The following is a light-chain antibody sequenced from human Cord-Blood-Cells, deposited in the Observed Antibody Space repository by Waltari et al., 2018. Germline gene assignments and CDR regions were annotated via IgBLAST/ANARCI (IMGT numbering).Light chain of an antibody. Sequence: SYELTQPLSVSVSPGQTASITCSGDKLGDKYACWYQQTPGQSPVLVIYQDSKRPSGIPERFSGSNSGNTATLTISGTQAMDEADYYCQAWDSSNVVFGGGTKLTVL. CDR2: QDS. CDR1: KLGDKY. CDR3: QAWDSSNVV. J-gene: IGLJ2*01. V-gene: IGLV3-1*01.